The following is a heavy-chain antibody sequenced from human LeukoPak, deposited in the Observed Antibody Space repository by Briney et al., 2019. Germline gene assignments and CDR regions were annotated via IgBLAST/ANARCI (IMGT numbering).Heavy chain of an antibody. CDR3: ARGGGLGYDYVWGSYRGPVDY. V-gene: IGHV3-30*04. CDR1: GFTFSSYA. J-gene: IGHJ4*02. D-gene: IGHD3-16*02. Sequence: GGSLRLSCAASGFTFSSYAMHWVRQAPGKGLEWVAVISYDGSNKYYADSVKGRFTISRENSKNTLYLQMNSLRAEDTAVYYCARGGGLGYDYVWGSYRGPVDYWGQGTLVTVSS. CDR2: ISYDGSNK.